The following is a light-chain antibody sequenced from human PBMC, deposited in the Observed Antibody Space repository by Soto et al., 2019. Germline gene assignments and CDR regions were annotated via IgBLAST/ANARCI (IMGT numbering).Light chain of an antibody. CDR1: SSNIGSNT. J-gene: IGLJ1*01. V-gene: IGLV1-44*01. CDR3: AAWDDSLNGYV. Sequence: QSVLTQPASASGTPGQRVTISCSGSSSNIGSNTVNWYQQLPGTAPKLVIYSNNQRPSGVPDRFSGSKSGTSASLAISGLQSEDEADYYCAAWDDSLNGYVFGTGTKVTVL. CDR2: SNN.